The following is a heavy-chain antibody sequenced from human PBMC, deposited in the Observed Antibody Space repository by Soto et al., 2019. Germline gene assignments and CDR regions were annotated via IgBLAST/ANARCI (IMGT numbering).Heavy chain of an antibody. V-gene: IGHV3-7*05. CDR1: GFTFSSYW. J-gene: IGHJ6*02. CDR3: ARVRTENYYGMDV. Sequence: GGSLRLSCADSGFTFSSYWMSWVRQAPGRGLEWVANIKQDETEKYYVDSVKGRFAISRDNGKNTLYLQMNSLRAEDTAIYYCARVRTENYYGMDVWGQGTTVTVSS. CDR2: IKQDETEK.